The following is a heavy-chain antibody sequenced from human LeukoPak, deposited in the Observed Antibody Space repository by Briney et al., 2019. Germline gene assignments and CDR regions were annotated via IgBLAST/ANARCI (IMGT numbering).Heavy chain of an antibody. CDR2: IYSGGST. CDR1: GFTVSSNY. J-gene: IGHJ1*01. CDR3: VKVGDSGYGEYYQH. Sequence: GGPLRLSCAASGFTVSSNYMSWVRQAPGKGLEWVSVIYSGGSTYYADSVKGRFTISRDNSKNTLYLQMSSLRAEDTALYYCVKVGDSGYGEYYQHWGQGTLVTVSS. D-gene: IGHD5-12*01. V-gene: IGHV3-53*05.